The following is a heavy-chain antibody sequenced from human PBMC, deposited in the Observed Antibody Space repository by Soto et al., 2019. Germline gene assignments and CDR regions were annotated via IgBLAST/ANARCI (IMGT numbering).Heavy chain of an antibody. Sequence: QVQLVESGGGVVQPGRSLRLSCAASGFTFSSYGMHWVRQAPGKGLEWVAVIWYDGSNKYYADSVKGRFTISRDNSKNTLYLQMNSLRAEDTAVYYFAREGVAATPFDYWGQGTLVTVSS. CDR1: GFTFSSYG. CDR3: AREGVAATPFDY. V-gene: IGHV3-33*01. D-gene: IGHD2-15*01. J-gene: IGHJ4*02. CDR2: IWYDGSNK.